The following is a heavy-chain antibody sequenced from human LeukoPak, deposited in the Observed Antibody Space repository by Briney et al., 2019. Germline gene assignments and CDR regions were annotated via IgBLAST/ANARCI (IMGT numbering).Heavy chain of an antibody. J-gene: IGHJ4*02. CDR2: IYYSGST. Sequence: SETLSLTCAVYGGSFSNYYWGWIRQPPGKGLEWIGSIYYSGSTYYNPSLKSRVTISVDTSKNQFSLKLSSVTAADTAVYYCAGMTTVTKGDYWGQGTLVTVSS. V-gene: IGHV4-39*01. D-gene: IGHD4-17*01. CDR3: AGMTTVTKGDY. CDR1: GGSFSNYY.